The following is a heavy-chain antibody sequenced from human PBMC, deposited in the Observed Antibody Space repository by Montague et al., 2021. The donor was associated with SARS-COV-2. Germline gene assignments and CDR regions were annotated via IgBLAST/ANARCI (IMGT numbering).Heavy chain of an antibody. CDR2: AYYVPSTNXANT. CDR1: GDSISSYY. CDR3: ARTWRFGQSYGLDI. J-gene: IGHJ3*02. V-gene: IGHV4-59*01. D-gene: IGHD3-16*01. Sequence: SETLSLTCSVSGDSISSYYYNWIRQTPGKGLEWIGYAYYVPSTNXANTNSNPSLKRRVTISLDTSENQFSLKLSSVTAVDTAVYYCARTWRFGQSYGLDIWGQGTMVTVSS.